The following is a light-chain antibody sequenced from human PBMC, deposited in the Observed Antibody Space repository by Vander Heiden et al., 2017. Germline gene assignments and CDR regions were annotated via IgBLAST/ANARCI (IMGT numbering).Light chain of an antibody. Sequence: QSALPHPPSASRSPGPAVTLSCIATSSDVGRYHYVSWYQKYPGKAPKLIIYEVTKRPTGVPDRFSGSKSGNTASMTVSGLQAEEEADYHCSSYAGSNIVVFGGGTKLTVL. CDR2: EVT. V-gene: IGLV2-8*01. CDR1: SSDVGRYHY. CDR3: SSYAGSNIVV. J-gene: IGLJ2*01.